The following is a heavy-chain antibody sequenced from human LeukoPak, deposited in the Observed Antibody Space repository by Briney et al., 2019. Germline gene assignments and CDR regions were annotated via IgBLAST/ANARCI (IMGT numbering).Heavy chain of an antibody. J-gene: IGHJ4*02. CDR1: GFTFSSYA. CDR2: ISGSGGST. CDR3: ARGDYGDYGGYFDY. Sequence: GGSLRLSCAASGFTFSSYAMSWVRQAPGKGLEWVSAISGSGGSTYYADSVKGRFTISRGNAKNSLYLQMNSLRAEDTAVYYCARGDYGDYGGYFDYWGQGTLVTVSS. V-gene: IGHV3-23*01. D-gene: IGHD4-17*01.